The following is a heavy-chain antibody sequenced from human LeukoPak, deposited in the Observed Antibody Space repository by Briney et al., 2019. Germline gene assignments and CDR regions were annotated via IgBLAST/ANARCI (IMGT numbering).Heavy chain of an antibody. D-gene: IGHD3-16*01. CDR3: ARAGLPRGGWFDP. J-gene: IGHJ5*02. Sequence: SETLSLTCTVSGGSISSGDYYWSWIRQPPGKGLEWIGYIYYSGSTYYNPSLKSRVTISVDTSKNQFSLKLGSVTAADTAVYYCARAGLPRGGWFDPWGQGTLVTVSS. CDR2: IYYSGST. CDR1: GGSISSGDYY. V-gene: IGHV4-30-4*08.